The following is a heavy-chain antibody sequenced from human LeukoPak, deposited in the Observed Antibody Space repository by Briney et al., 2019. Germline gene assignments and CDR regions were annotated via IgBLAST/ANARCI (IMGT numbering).Heavy chain of an antibody. V-gene: IGHV4-59*11. CDR3: ASAGNPHYFDF. J-gene: IGHJ4*02. Sequence: SETLSLTCTASGVSISSHYWSWIRQSPGKRLEWIGNIYYTGSTNYNPSLQSRVAISIDTSKNQFSLTLNSVTAADAAVYYCASAGNPHYFDFWGQGPLVTVSS. CDR2: IYYTGST. CDR1: GVSISSHY.